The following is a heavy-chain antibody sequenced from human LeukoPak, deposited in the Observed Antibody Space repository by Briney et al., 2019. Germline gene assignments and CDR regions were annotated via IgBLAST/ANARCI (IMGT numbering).Heavy chain of an antibody. D-gene: IGHD3-22*01. Sequence: GASVKVSCKTSGYTFTSYDINWVRQATGQGLEWMGWMNPNSGNTGYVQKFQGRVTMTWDASTTTAYMELSGLRSEDTAVYYCARRADYYGSSAYYHWGQGTLVTVSS. CDR2: MNPNSGNT. CDR1: GYTFTSYD. J-gene: IGHJ5*02. V-gene: IGHV1-8*01. CDR3: ARRADYYGSSAYYH.